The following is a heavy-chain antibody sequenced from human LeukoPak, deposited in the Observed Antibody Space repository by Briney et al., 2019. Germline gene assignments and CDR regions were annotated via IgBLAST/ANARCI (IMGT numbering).Heavy chain of an antibody. D-gene: IGHD6-6*01. CDR1: GGSISSYY. Sequence: SETLSLTCTVSGGSISSYYWGWIRQPPGQGLEWIGSIYYSGRTCYNPSLKSRVTISVDTSKNQFSLKLSSVTAADTAVYYCAREYSSSSGRRAFDIWGQGTMVTVSS. CDR2: IYYSGRT. J-gene: IGHJ3*02. CDR3: AREYSSSSGRRAFDI. V-gene: IGHV4-39*01.